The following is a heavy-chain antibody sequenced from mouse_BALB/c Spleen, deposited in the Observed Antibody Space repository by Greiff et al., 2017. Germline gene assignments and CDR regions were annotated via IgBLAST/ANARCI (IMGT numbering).Heavy chain of an antibody. CDR2: IWRGGST. Sequence: QVQLKESGPSLVQPSQSLSITCTVSGFSLTSYGVHWVRQSPGKGLEWLGVIWRGGSTDYNAAFMSRLSITKDNSKSQVFFKMNSLQADDTAIYYCARNGYGNYGAMDYWGQGTSVTVSS. CDR1: GFSLTSYG. CDR3: ARNGYGNYGAMDY. V-gene: IGHV2-5-1*01. J-gene: IGHJ4*01. D-gene: IGHD2-1*01.